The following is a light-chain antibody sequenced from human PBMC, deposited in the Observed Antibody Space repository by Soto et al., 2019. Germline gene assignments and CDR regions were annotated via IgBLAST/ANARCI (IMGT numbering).Light chain of an antibody. CDR1: QSVSNNY. Sequence: EIVLTQSPCTLSLSPWERSTLSFMASQSVSNNYLAWYQQKPGQAPRLLIYGASTRATGIPARFSGSGSGTDFTLTISSLQPEDFATYYCQQSYSMPLTFGGGTKVDIK. J-gene: IGKJ4*01. CDR2: GAS. CDR3: QQSYSMPLT. V-gene: IGKV3-20*01.